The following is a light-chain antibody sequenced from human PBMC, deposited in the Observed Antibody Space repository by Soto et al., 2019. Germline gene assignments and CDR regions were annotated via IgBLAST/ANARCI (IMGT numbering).Light chain of an antibody. Sequence: QSALTQPASVSGSPGQSITISCTGTSSDVGGYNYVSWYQQHPGKAPKFLIYEVSNRPSGVSNRFSGSKSGNTASLTISGLQAEDEADYYCRSYTSTNPWVFGGGTKLTVL. CDR3: RSYTSTNPWV. CDR1: SSDVGGYNY. J-gene: IGLJ3*02. V-gene: IGLV2-14*01. CDR2: EVS.